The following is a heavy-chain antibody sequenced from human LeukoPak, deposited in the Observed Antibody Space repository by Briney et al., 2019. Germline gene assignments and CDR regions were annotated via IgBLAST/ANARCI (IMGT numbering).Heavy chain of an antibody. D-gene: IGHD3-16*01. Sequence: GGSLRLSCAAAGFTFSSYAMSWVRQAPGQGLEWVSAISGGAGSTQNADSVKGRFTISRDNSKNTLYLQMNSLRAEDTAVYYCAKDPNYDYVWGSYAYFDYWGQGTLVTVSS. CDR1: GFTFSSYA. CDR2: ISGGAGST. V-gene: IGHV3-23*01. CDR3: AKDPNYDYVWGSYAYFDY. J-gene: IGHJ4*02.